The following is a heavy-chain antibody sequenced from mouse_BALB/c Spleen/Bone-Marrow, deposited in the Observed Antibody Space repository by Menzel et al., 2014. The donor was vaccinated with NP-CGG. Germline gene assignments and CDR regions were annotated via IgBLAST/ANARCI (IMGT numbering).Heavy chain of an antibody. CDR2: INPSSGGT. V-gene: IGHV1S81*02. CDR1: GYTFTSYF. CDR3: TRSGPGFAY. J-gene: IGHJ3*01. Sequence: VQLQQSGAELVKPGASVKLSCKASGYTFTSYFLYWVKQRPGQGLEWIGEINPSSGGTNFNEKFKSKATLTIDKSSSTVYMPLSSLTSEDSAVYYCTRSGPGFAYWGQGTLVTVSA.